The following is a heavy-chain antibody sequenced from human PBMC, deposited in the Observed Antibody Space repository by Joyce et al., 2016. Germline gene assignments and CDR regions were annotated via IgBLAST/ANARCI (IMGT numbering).Heavy chain of an antibody. CDR1: GGSISRASYY. Sequence: QLQLQESGPGRVKPSQTLSLTCAVSGGSISRASYYWSWIRQHPEKGLEWSGYISYTGTAYYAPSLKSRASLSVDTSKNQFSLNSTAVTAADTAVYFCARFGGDAASEGPGGFDLWGQGSLVTVSS. CDR2: ISYTGTA. V-gene: IGHV4-31*11. D-gene: IGHD3-16*01. J-gene: IGHJ4*02. CDR3: ARFGGDAASEGPGGFDL.